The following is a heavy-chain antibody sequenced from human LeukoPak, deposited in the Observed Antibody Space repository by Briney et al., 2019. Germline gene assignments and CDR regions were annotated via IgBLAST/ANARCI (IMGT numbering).Heavy chain of an antibody. J-gene: IGHJ4*02. CDR1: GFTFSSYE. CDR3: ARQPLEDDYDGTSYYSHFHS. Sequence: PGGSLRLSCAASGFTFSSYEMNWVRQAPGKGLEWVSYISSSGSTIYYADSVKGRFTISRDNAKNSLYLQMNSLRAEDTAVYYCARQPLEDDYDGTSYYSHFHSWGQGTLVTVSS. D-gene: IGHD3-22*01. V-gene: IGHV3-48*03. CDR2: ISSSGSTI.